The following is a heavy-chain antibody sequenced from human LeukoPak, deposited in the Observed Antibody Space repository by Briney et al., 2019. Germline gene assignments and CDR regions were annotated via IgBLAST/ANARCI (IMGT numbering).Heavy chain of an antibody. CDR1: GGSFSGYY. CDR2: INHSGST. D-gene: IGHD3-3*01. Sequence: PSETLSLTCAVYGGSFSGYYWSWIRQPPGKGLEWIGEINHSGSTNYNPSLKSRVTISVDTSKNQFSLKLSSVTAADTAVYYCARVRFLEWFRSYYYMDVWGKGTTVTVSS. CDR3: ARVRFLEWFRSYYYMDV. V-gene: IGHV4-34*01. J-gene: IGHJ6*03.